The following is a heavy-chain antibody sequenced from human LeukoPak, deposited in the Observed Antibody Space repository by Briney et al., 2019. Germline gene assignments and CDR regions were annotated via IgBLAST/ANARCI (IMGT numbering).Heavy chain of an antibody. D-gene: IGHD4-17*01. Sequence: GGSLRLSCAASGFTYRSYAISWVRHAPGKGLEWVSTISGSGGTTYYVASAKGRFTISRDNSKNTLYLQMNSLRAEDTAVYYCANLVTTVGGYWGHGTLVTVSS. CDR1: GFTYRSYA. V-gene: IGHV3-23*01. CDR2: ISGSGGTT. CDR3: ANLVTTVGGY. J-gene: IGHJ4*01.